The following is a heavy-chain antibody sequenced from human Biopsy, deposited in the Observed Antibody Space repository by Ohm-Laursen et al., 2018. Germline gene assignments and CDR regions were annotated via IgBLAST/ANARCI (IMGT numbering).Heavy chain of an antibody. D-gene: IGHD1-26*01. Sequence: SDTLSLTCTVSGGSVSGYYWSWIRQPPGKGLEWIGYIYYNGSTNYNPSLKSRVTISVDTSINHLSLRLTSVTAADTAVYYCARHAPSYSGSYWRYFDLWGRGTLVTVSS. CDR2: IYYNGST. J-gene: IGHJ2*01. CDR3: ARHAPSYSGSYWRYFDL. CDR1: GGSVSGYY. V-gene: IGHV4-59*08.